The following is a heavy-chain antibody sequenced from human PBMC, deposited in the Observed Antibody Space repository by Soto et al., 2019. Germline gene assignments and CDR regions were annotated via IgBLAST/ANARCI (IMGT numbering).Heavy chain of an antibody. CDR3: ARRGIDTMSGFDALDV. CDR2: IVVAGDT. Sequence: EVLLVESGGGLVQPGGSLRLSCTTSGFTFSTYDMHWVRQVTGKGLEWVSGIVVAGDTYYPDSVKGRFTISRENAKNSLYLQMDSLRVEYTAVYYCARRGIDTMSGFDALDVWGLGTKVTVSS. V-gene: IGHV3-13*01. CDR1: GFTFSTYD. D-gene: IGHD6-25*01. J-gene: IGHJ3*01.